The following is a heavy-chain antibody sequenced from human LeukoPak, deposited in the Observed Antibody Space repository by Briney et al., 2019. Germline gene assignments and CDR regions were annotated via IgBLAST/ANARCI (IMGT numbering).Heavy chain of an antibody. J-gene: IGHJ4*02. V-gene: IGHV4-34*01. CDR1: GGSFSGCY. CDR3: ARSYYYDSSGSFFDY. CDR2: INHSGST. Sequence: SETLSLTCAVYGGSFSGCYWSWIRQPPGKGLEWIGEINHSGSTNYNPSLKSRVTISVDTSKNQFSLKLSSVTAADTAVYYCARSYYYDSSGSFFDYWGQGTLVTVSS. D-gene: IGHD3-22*01.